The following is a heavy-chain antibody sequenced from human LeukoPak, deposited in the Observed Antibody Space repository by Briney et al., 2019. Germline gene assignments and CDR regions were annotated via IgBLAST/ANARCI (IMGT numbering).Heavy chain of an antibody. J-gene: IGHJ4*02. V-gene: IGHV1-69*05. CDR2: IIPIFGTA. D-gene: IGHD3-3*01. CDR3: ARATYAIFGVVGDFDY. CDR1: GGTFSSYA. Sequence: ASVKVSCKASGGTFSSYAISWVRQAPGQGLEWMGGIIPIFGTANYAQKFQGRVTITTDESTSTAYMELSSLRSEDTAVYYCARATYAIFGVVGDFDYWGQRTLVTVSS.